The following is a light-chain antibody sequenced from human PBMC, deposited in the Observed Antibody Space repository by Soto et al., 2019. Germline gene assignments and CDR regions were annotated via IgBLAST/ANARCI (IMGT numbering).Light chain of an antibody. CDR2: GAS. J-gene: IGKJ5*01. CDR3: QQYNNWLAIT. V-gene: IGKV3-15*01. CDR1: QTVRNN. Sequence: EFVLTQSPGTLSLSPGARAPLSCRARQTVRNNYLAWYQQKPGQAPRLLIYGASTRATGIPARFSGSGSGTEFTLTISSLQSEDFAVYYCQQYNNWLAITFGQGTRLEIK.